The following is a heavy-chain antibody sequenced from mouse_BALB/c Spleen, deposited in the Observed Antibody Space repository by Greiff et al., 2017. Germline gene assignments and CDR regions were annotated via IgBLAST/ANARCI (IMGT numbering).Heavy chain of an antibody. CDR2: IWAGGST. CDR1: GFSLTSYG. J-gene: IGHJ4*01. CDR3: ARDQGGLAMDY. V-gene: IGHV2-9*02. Sequence: VKLVESGPGLVAPSQSLSITCTVSGFSLTSYGVHWVRQPPGKGLEWLGVIWAGGSTNYNSALMSRLSISKDNSKSQVFLKMNSLQTDDTAMYYCARDQGGLAMDYWGQGTSVTVSS. D-gene: IGHD3-2*02.